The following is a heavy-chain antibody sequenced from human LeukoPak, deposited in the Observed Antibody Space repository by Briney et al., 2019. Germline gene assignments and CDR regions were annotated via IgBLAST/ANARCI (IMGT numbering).Heavy chain of an antibody. CDR2: ISSSGIYT. D-gene: IGHD5-12*01. CDR1: EFTFNNYN. V-gene: IGHV3-21*04. J-gene: IGHJ3*02. CDR3: AREGSGYDYAFDI. Sequence: GGSLRLSCVVSEFTFNNYNMNWVRQAPGKGLEWVSSISSSGIYTQYADSVKGRFTISRDNSKNTLYLQMNSLRAEDTAVYYCAREGSGYDYAFDIWGQGTMVTVSS.